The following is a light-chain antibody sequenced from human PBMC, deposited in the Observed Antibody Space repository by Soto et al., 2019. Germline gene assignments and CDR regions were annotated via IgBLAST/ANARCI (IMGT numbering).Light chain of an antibody. CDR1: SIDVGGYTY. Sequence: QSALTQPPSASGSPGQSVTISCTGTSIDVGGYTYVSWYQQHPGKAPKLMIFEANKRTSGVPDRFSGSKSGNTASLTVSGLQAEAAAAYYCSSYAGINNLGVFGTGTKVTVL. J-gene: IGLJ1*01. V-gene: IGLV2-8*01. CDR3: SSYAGINNLGV. CDR2: EAN.